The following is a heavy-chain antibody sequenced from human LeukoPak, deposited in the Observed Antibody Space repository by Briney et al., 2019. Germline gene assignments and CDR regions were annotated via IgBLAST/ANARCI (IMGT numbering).Heavy chain of an antibody. D-gene: IGHD1-26*01. CDR2: IIPIFGTA. J-gene: IGHJ4*02. Sequence: SVKVSCKASGGTFSSYAISWVRQAPGQGLEWMGGIIPIFGTANYAQKFQGRVTITTDESTSTAYMELSSLRSEDTAVYYCARASGSYPLQYYFDYWGQGTLVTVSS. CDR1: GGTFSSYA. CDR3: ARASGSYPLQYYFDY. V-gene: IGHV1-69*05.